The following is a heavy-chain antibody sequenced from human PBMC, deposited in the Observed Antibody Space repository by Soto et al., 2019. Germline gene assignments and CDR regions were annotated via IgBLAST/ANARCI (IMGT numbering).Heavy chain of an antibody. CDR2: IYYSGTT. D-gene: IGHD6-6*01. CDR3: ARAGGSVLTARPARIDY. Sequence: QVQLQESGPGLVKPSQTLSLTCAVSGGSISTGDYYWTWIRQPPGKGLEWIGYIYYSGTTYYNPSLKSRVTISIHQSRKQFSLKLSSVTAADTAVYYCARAGGSVLTARPARIDYWGQGTLVTVSS. V-gene: IGHV4-30-4*01. CDR1: GGSISTGDYY. J-gene: IGHJ4*02.